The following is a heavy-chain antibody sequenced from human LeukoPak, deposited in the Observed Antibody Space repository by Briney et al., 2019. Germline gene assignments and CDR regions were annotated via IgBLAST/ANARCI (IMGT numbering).Heavy chain of an antibody. CDR3: ARDIAVAGANFDY. V-gene: IGHV4-39*07. D-gene: IGHD6-19*01. CDR1: GGSISSSSYY. Sequence: SETLSLTCTVSGGSISSSSYYWGWIRQPPGKGLEWIGSIYYSGSTYYNPSLKSRVTISVDTSKNQFSLKLSSVTAADTAVYYCARDIAVAGANFDYWGQGTLVTVSS. CDR2: IYYSGST. J-gene: IGHJ4*02.